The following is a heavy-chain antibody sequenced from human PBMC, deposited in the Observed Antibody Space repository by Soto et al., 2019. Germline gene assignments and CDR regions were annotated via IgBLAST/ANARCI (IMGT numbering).Heavy chain of an antibody. CDR3: ARYCSGGSCYFGGDDAFDI. Sequence: QVQLVESGGGVVQPGRSLRLSCAASGFTFSSYGMHWVRQAPGKGLEWVAVIWYDGSNKYYADSVKGRFTISRDNSKNTLYLQMNSLRAEDTAVYYCARYCSGGSCYFGGDDAFDIWGQGTMGTVSS. CDR1: GFTFSSYG. CDR2: IWYDGSNK. V-gene: IGHV3-33*01. D-gene: IGHD2-15*01. J-gene: IGHJ3*02.